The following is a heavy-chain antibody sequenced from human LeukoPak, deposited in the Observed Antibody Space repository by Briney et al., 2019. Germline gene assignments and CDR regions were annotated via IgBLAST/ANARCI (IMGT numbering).Heavy chain of an antibody. CDR2: IYYSGST. J-gene: IGHJ3*02. D-gene: IGHD3-10*01. V-gene: IGHV4-39*07. CDR1: GGSISSSSYY. Sequence: PSETLSLTCTVSGGSISSSSYYWGWIRQPPGKGLEWIGSIYYSGSTYYNPSLKSRVTISVDTSKNQFSLRLSSVTAADTAVYYCASTQQGLLWFGELSEERGDAFDIWGQGRMVTVSS. CDR3: ASTQQGLLWFGELSEERGDAFDI.